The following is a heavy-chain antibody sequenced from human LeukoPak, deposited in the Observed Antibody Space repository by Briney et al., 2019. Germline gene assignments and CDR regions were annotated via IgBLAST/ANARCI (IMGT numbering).Heavy chain of an antibody. D-gene: IGHD3-22*01. Sequence: PGGSLRLSCTASGFTFGDYAMNWVRQAPGKGLEWVGFIRSKAYGGTTEYAASVKGRFTISRDDSKSIAYLQMNTLRAEDTAVYYCSRAKFDSSRYYYRGFDIWGQGTMVTVSS. CDR2: IRSKAYGGTT. CDR3: SRAKFDSSRYYYRGFDI. V-gene: IGHV3-49*04. J-gene: IGHJ3*02. CDR1: GFTFGDYA.